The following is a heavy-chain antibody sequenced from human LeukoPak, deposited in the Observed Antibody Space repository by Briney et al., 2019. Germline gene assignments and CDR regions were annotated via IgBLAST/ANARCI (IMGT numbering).Heavy chain of an antibody. CDR3: ARFERWTGTVYLDY. CDR1: GYTFTSYG. J-gene: IGHJ4*02. V-gene: IGHV1-18*01. Sequence: GASVKVSCKASGYTFTSYGITWVRQAPGQGLEWMGWISAYNGNTNYAQKLQGRVTMTTDTSTSTAYMELRSLRSDDTAVYYCARFERWTGTVYLDYWGQGTLVTVSS. D-gene: IGHD3/OR15-3a*01. CDR2: ISAYNGNT.